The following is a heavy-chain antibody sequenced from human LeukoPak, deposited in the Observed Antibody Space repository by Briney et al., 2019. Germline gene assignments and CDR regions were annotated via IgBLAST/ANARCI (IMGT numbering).Heavy chain of an antibody. Sequence: EASVRVSFRAPGGTFNIYATSWVRQAPGQRLEWMGGIIPISHTTTYAQKFQGRVTITTDESTSTAYMELSSLRSEDTAMYYCARVSTIFGVEFLDSWGQGTLVTVSS. J-gene: IGHJ4*02. CDR3: ARVSTIFGVEFLDS. CDR1: GGTFNIYA. CDR2: IIPISHTT. D-gene: IGHD3-3*01. V-gene: IGHV1-69*05.